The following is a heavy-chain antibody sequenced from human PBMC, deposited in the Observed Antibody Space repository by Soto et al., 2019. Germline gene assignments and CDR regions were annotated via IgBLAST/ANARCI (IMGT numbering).Heavy chain of an antibody. Sequence: PSETLSLTCTVSGGSISDGYYWSWIRQHPGKGLEWIGSISYSGSTSYNPSLKSRLTISVDTSKNQFSLKLSSVTAADTAVYYCAREKLLWFGELFRGTGFDPWGQGTLVTVSS. J-gene: IGHJ5*02. CDR3: AREKLLWFGELFRGTGFDP. CDR2: ISYSGST. CDR1: GGSISDGYY. D-gene: IGHD3-10*01. V-gene: IGHV4-30-4*08.